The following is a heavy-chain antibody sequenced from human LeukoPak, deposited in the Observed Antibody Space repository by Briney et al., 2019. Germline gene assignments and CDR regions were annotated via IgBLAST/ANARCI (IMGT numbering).Heavy chain of an antibody. J-gene: IGHJ4*02. CDR2: IYTSGST. D-gene: IGHD4-17*01. CDR1: GGSISGYY. Sequence: SETLSLTCTVSGGSISGYYWSWIRQPAGKGLEWIGRIYTSGSTNYNPSLKSRVTMSVDTSKNQFSLKLSSVTAADTAVYYCARGRDYGDYYFDYWGQGTLVTVSS. V-gene: IGHV4-4*07. CDR3: ARGRDYGDYYFDY.